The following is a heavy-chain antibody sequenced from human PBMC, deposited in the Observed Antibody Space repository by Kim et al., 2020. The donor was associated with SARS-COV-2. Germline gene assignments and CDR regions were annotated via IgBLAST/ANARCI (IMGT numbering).Heavy chain of an antibody. J-gene: IGHJ5*02. CDR3: ARGRYGVVAANAFDP. Sequence: PALKSRVTISVDTSKNQFSLKLSSVTAADTAVYYCARGRYGVVAANAFDPWGQGTLVTVSS. V-gene: IGHV4-34*01. D-gene: IGHD2-15*01.